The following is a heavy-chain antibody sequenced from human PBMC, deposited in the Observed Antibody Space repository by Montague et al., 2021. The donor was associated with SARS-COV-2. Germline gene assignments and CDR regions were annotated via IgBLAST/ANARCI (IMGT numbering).Heavy chain of an antibody. CDR2: IYYSGST. CDR3: ARLLRSCTNGVCRTYYYYAMDV. D-gene: IGHD2-8*01. Sequence: SHSLSLTHTVSGGSISGYYWSWIRQPPGKGLEWIGYIYYSGSTKYNPFLESRVTVSVDRSKNQVSLKLSSVTAADTAVYYCARLLRSCTNGVCRTYYYYAMDVWGQGTTVTVFS. V-gene: IGHV4-59*07. J-gene: IGHJ6*02. CDR1: GGSISGYY.